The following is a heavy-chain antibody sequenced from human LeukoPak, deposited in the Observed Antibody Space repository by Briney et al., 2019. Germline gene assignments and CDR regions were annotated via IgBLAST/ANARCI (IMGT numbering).Heavy chain of an antibody. CDR2: ISGSGGST. V-gene: IGHV3-23*01. CDR1: GFTFSSYG. CDR3: AKDRLDIVVVVAPTSDAFDI. Sequence: GGSLRLSCAASGFTFSSYGMSWVRQAPGKGLEWVSAISGSGGSTYYAGSVKGRFTISRDNSKNTLYLQMNSLRAEDTAVYYCAKDRLDIVVVVAPTSDAFDIWGQGTMVTVSS. D-gene: IGHD2-15*01. J-gene: IGHJ3*02.